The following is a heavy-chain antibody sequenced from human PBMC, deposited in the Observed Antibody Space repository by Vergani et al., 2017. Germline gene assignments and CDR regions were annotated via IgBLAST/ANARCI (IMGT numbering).Heavy chain of an antibody. CDR3: ARHKINWNAFGY. J-gene: IGHJ4*02. CDR1: GYSISSGYY. D-gene: IGHD1-1*01. V-gene: IGHV4-38-2*01. CDR2: IYHSGSI. Sequence: QVQLQESGPGLVKPSETLSLTCAVSGYSISSGYYWGWIRQPPGKGLEWIGSIYHSGSIYYNPSLKSRVTISVDTSKNQFSLKLSSVTAADTAVYYCARHKINWNAFGYWGQGTLVTVSS.